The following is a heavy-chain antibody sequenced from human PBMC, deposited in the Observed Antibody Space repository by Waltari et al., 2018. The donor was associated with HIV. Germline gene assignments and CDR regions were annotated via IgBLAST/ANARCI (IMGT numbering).Heavy chain of an antibody. D-gene: IGHD2-8*01. V-gene: IGHV1-18*01. CDR2: ISAYNGNT. J-gene: IGHJ6*02. CDR3: HLCMPPREPYYYYGMDV. Sequence: QVQLVQSGAEVKKPGASVKVSCKASGYTFTSYGISWVRQAPGQGLERMGWISAYNGNTNYAQKLQGRVTMTTDTSTSTAYMELRSLRSDDTAVYYCHLCMPPREPYYYYGMDVWGQGTTVTVSS. CDR1: GYTFTSYG.